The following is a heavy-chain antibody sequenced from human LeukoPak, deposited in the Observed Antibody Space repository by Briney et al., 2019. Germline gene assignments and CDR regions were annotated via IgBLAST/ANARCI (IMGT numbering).Heavy chain of an antibody. Sequence: SETLSLTCAVYGGSFSGYYWSWIRQPPGKGLEWIGEINHSVSTNYYPSLKSRVTISVDTSKNQFSLKLSSVTAADSAVYCARARAVTRNWFDPWGQGTLVTVSS. CDR2: INHSVST. V-gene: IGHV4-34*01. J-gene: IGHJ5*02. D-gene: IGHD4-17*01. CDR1: GGSFSGYY. CDR3: ARARAVTRNWFDP.